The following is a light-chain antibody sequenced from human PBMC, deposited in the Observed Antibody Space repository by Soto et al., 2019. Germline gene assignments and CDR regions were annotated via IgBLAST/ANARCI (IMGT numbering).Light chain of an antibody. J-gene: IGKJ2*01. CDR1: QTVNTY. Sequence: EIVLTQSPATLTLSPGERATLSCRASQTVNTYLAWYQQKPGQAPRLLIYDASNRATGIPARFTGSGSGTDFTLTISSLEPEDFAVYYCQQRSSWPPYTFGQGTK. CDR3: QQRSSWPPYT. CDR2: DAS. V-gene: IGKV3-11*01.